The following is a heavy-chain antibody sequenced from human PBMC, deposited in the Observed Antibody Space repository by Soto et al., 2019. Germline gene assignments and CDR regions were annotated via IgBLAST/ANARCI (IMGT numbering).Heavy chain of an antibody. D-gene: IGHD3-16*01. CDR3: ARNQFLRGRVDP. Sequence: QVHLVQSGAEVRKPGDSVKVSCKASGYTFNTFGCSWVRQAPGQGLEWMGWISAYNGDTKYEEKFQDRVTMTTDASTTTAYMELRSLRTDERAMYYCARNQFLRGRVDPWGQGTLVSVSS. CDR2: ISAYNGDT. V-gene: IGHV1-18*01. J-gene: IGHJ5*02. CDR1: GYTFNTFG.